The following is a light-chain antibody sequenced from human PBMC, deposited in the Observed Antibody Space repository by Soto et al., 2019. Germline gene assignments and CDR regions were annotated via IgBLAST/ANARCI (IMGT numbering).Light chain of an antibody. Sequence: IVMTQSPLSLPVTPGELSSSSCRSSARLLHRNGYTYLGWYMQKPGQSPQLLIYLGSNRASGVPDRFSGSGSGTNFTLKISRVEADDVGVYYCMQRIEFPWTFGQGTKVDIK. CDR1: ARLLHRNGYTY. V-gene: IGKV2-28*01. J-gene: IGKJ1*01. CDR3: MQRIEFPWT. CDR2: LGS.